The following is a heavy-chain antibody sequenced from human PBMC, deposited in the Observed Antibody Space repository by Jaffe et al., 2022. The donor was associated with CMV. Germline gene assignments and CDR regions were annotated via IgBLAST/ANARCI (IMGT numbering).Heavy chain of an antibody. J-gene: IGHJ6*03. CDR2: IYYSGST. CDR3: ARGPYGSGSYYYYYMDV. D-gene: IGHD3-10*01. CDR1: GGSISSYY. V-gene: IGHV4-59*08. Sequence: QVQLQESGPGLVKPSETLSLTCTVSGGSISSYYWSWIRQPPGKGLEWIGYIYYSGSTNYNPSLKSRVTISVDTSKNQFSLKLSSVTAADTAVYYCARGPYGSGSYYYYYMDVWGKGTTVTVSS.